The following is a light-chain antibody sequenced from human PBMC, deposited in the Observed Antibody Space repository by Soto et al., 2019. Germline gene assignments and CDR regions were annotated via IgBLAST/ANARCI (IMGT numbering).Light chain of an antibody. V-gene: IGKV1-39*01. CDR2: AAS. CDR3: QQSFSTPYT. CDR1: RSIGIY. J-gene: IGKJ2*01. Sequence: DIQMTQSPSSLSASVGDRVTITSRASRSIGIYLNWYQQKPGKAPNLLIYAASSLQRGVPSRFSGSGSETDFTLTISSLQPEDFAIYYCQQSFSTPYTFGQGTKLEIK.